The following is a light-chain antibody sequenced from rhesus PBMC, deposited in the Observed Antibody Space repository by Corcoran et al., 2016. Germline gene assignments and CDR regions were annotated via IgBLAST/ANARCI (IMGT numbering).Light chain of an antibody. J-gene: IGLJ1*01. CDR2: EVS. Sequence: QSALTQPPSVSKSLVQSVTISCSGTSGDVGVHNSVSWYQTHPDKAPQLLIYEVSRRPSGVSDRFSGSKTGNTASLTISGLQAEDEADDYCNSHAGSITYIFGTGTRLTV. CDR1: SGDVGVHNS. CDR3: NSHAGSITYI. V-gene: IGLV2-23*02.